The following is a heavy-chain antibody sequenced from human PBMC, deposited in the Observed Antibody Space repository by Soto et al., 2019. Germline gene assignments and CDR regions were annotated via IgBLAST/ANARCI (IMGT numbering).Heavy chain of an antibody. CDR3: VRVKEELLWPNWFDH. CDR2: IYPGDSDT. Sequence: GASQELSRQSSEIQVITYYGVRVRQLPGKGLEWMAIIYPGDSDTKYSSSFQGQVTISADKSISTAYLQWSSLKASDTAMYYCVRVKEELLWPNWFDHWGQGTQVNVS. V-gene: IGHV5-51*01. J-gene: IGHJ5*02. CDR1: EIQVITYY. D-gene: IGHD3-10*01.